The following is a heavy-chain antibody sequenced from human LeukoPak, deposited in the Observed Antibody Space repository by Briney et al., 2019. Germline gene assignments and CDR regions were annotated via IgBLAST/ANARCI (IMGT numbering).Heavy chain of an antibody. V-gene: IGHV3-30*19. D-gene: IGHD2-15*01. CDR2: ISYDGGNK. J-gene: IGHJ4*02. Sequence: GGSLRLSCAASGFTFSSYGMHWVRQAPGKGLEWVAVISYDGGNKYYADSVKGRFTISRDNSKNTLYLQMNSLRAEDTAVYYCARAYCSGGSCYFDYWGQGTLVTVSS. CDR3: ARAYCSGGSCYFDY. CDR1: GFTFSSYG.